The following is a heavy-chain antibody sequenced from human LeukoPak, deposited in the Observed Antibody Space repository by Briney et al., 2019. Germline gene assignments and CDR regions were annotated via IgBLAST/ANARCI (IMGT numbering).Heavy chain of an antibody. CDR1: GFTFSSYS. CDR2: ISSSSSYI. CDR3: AREKLLRYFDCMHV. J-gene: IGHJ6*03. V-gene: IGHV3-21*01. D-gene: IGHD3-9*01. Sequence: GGSQRLSCAPSGFTFSSYSMNWVRQAPGKGLEWVSSISSSSSYIYYADSVKGRFTISRDNAKNSLYLQMNSLRAEDTAVYYCAREKLLRYFDCMHVWGKGTTVTISS.